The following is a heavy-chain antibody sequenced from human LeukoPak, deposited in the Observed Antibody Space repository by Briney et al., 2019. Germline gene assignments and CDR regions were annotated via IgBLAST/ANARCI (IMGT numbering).Heavy chain of an antibody. CDR3: AKDYCGADCYENFDY. Sequence: GGSLRLSCAASDFNFITYAMSWVRQAPGKGLECISGFSGSGGSTYYADSVKGRFTITRDNSKNTLYLQMNSLRAEDTAVYYCAKDYCGADCYENFDYWGQGTLVTVSS. J-gene: IGHJ4*02. D-gene: IGHD2-21*02. CDR2: FSGSGGST. V-gene: IGHV3-23*01. CDR1: DFNFITYA.